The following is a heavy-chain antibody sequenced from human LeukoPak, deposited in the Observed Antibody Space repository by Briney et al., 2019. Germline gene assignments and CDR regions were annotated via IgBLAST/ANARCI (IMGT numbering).Heavy chain of an antibody. J-gene: IGHJ4*02. D-gene: IGHD6-13*01. CDR2: IRSKAYGGTT. V-gene: IGHV3-49*03. Sequence: PGGSLRLSCTASGFTFGDYAMSWFRQAPGRGLEWVGFIRSKAYGGTTEYAASVKGRFTISRDDSKSIAYLQMNSLKTEDTAVYYCTRAGSWSRVHYWRQGTLVTVSS. CDR3: TRAGSWSRVHY. CDR1: GFTFGDYA.